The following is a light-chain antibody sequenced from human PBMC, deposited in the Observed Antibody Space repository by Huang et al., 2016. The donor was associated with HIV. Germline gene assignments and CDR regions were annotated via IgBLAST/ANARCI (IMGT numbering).Light chain of an antibody. J-gene: IGKJ2*03. CDR2: GAF. Sequence: EVVLTQSPATLSLSPGERATLSCRASRSLTDNSLAWYQQKPGQTPRLLIHGAFFRATGIPDRFSGSGAGTEFTLTISRLEPEDFAVYYCHQYGGSPPYSFGQGTKLEIK. CDR3: HQYGGSPPYS. CDR1: RSLTDNS. V-gene: IGKV3-20*01.